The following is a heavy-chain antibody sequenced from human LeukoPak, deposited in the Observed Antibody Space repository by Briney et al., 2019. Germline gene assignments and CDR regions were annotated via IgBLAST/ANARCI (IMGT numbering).Heavy chain of an antibody. J-gene: IGHJ4*02. Sequence: GGSLRLSCAASGFTFSTYWMSWVRQAPGKGLEWVANIKQNGSEKSYVDSVKGRFTISRDNAKNSLYLQMNNLGAEDTAIYYCADPGVGFWGQGTLVSVSS. CDR3: ADPGVGF. CDR2: IKQNGSEK. CDR1: GFTFSTYW. V-gene: IGHV3-7*01. D-gene: IGHD2-8*01.